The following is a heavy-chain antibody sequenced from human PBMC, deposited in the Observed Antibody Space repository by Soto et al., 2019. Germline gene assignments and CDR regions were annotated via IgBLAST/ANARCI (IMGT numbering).Heavy chain of an antibody. Sequence: PGGSLRLSCAASGFTFRSYAMSWVLQAPGKGLEWVAIVSSNGESTHNTGATYYEESVRGRFTISRDNSKNTLSLQMHSMRAEETAIYLSTKALYCTSTSCYSGGDTFHVWGQGTMVTVSS. CDR3: TKALYCTSTSCYSGGDTFHV. V-gene: IGHV3-23*01. J-gene: IGHJ3*01. D-gene: IGHD2-2*01. CDR2: VSSNGESTHNTGAT. CDR1: GFTFRSYA.